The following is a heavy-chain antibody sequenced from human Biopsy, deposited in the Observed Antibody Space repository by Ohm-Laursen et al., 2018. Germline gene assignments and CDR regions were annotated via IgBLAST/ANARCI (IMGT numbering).Heavy chain of an antibody. D-gene: IGHD1-14*01. CDR3: ARDRDRRGWFDP. J-gene: IGHJ5*02. V-gene: IGHV4-4*07. CDR1: GGSLSSYS. Sequence: SQTLSLTCAVSGGSLSSYSWSWIRQPAGKGLEWIGQIYTNGITNYNPSLKSRVTMSVDTSKNKFSLRVCSVTAADTAVYYCARDRDRRGWFDPWGQGTLVTVSS. CDR2: IYTNGIT.